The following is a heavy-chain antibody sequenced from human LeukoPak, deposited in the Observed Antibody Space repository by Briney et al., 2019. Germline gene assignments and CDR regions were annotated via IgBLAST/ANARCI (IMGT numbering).Heavy chain of an antibody. CDR2: VYESGST. CDR1: GGYISSFY. J-gene: IGHJ4*02. V-gene: IGHV4-59*01. CDR3: ARGGVLLGMDS. Sequence: SETLSLTCTVSGGYISSFYWTWIRQPPGKGLEWIGNVYESGSTNYNPSLTSRVTISVDTSKNQFSLKLSSVTAADTAVYYCARGGVLLGMDSWGQGTLVIVSS. D-gene: IGHD2-8*02.